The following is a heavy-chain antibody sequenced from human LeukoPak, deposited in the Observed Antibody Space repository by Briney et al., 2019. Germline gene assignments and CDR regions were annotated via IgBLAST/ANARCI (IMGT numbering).Heavy chain of an antibody. CDR3: KRESYTYGYYHYGMDV. D-gene: IGHD5-18*01. CDR2: IKSKTDGGTT. J-gene: IGHJ6*02. Sequence: KSGGSLRLSCAASGFTFSNAWMSWVSQAPGKGLEWVGRIKSKTDGGTTDYAAPVKDRFTISRDDSKTTLYLQMNGLETEDSGVYYCKRESYTYGYYHYGMDVWGQGTTVTVSS. V-gene: IGHV3-15*01. CDR1: GFTFSNAW.